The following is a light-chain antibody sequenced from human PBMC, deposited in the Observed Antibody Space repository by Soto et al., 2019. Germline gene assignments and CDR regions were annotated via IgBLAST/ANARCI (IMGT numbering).Light chain of an antibody. J-gene: IGLJ1*01. Sequence: SSELTQPPSVSVAPGQTARITCGGTNIGSKSVHWYQQKPGQAPILVVYDDNDRPSGIPERFSGSNSGNTATLTISRVEAGDEADYYCQVWDTGSDHPDVFGPGTKLTVL. V-gene: IGLV3-21*02. CDR1: NIGSKS. CDR2: DDN. CDR3: QVWDTGSDHPDV.